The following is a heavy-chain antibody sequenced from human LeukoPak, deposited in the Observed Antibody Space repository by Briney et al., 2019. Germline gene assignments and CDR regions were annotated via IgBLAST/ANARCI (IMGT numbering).Heavy chain of an antibody. V-gene: IGHV3-74*01. CDR3: ARDAGDCGGDCPRWFDP. D-gene: IGHD2-21*02. J-gene: IGHJ5*02. CDR2: INPDGTST. CDR1: GFTFSSYW. Sequence: GGSLRLSCAASGFTFSSYWMHWVRQAPGKGLVWVSRINPDGTSTNYADSVKGRFTISRDNAKNTVDLQMNSLRGEDTAVYYCARDAGDCGGDCPRWFDPWSQGTLVTVSS.